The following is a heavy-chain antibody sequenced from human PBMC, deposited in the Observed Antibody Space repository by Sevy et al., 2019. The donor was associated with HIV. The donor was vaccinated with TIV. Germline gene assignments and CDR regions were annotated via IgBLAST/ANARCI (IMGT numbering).Heavy chain of an antibody. Sequence: GGSLRLSCAASGFTFSSYDMHWVRQATGKGLEWVSAIGTAGDTYYPGSVKGRFTISRENAKNSLYLQMNSLRAGDTAVYYCARGPMVRGVIYAFDIWGQGTMVTVSS. CDR1: GFTFSSYD. D-gene: IGHD3-10*01. CDR3: ARGPMVRGVIYAFDI. CDR2: IGTAGDT. V-gene: IGHV3-13*01. J-gene: IGHJ3*02.